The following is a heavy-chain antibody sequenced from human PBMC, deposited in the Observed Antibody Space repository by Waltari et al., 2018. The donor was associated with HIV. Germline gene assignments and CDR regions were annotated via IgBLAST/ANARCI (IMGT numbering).Heavy chain of an antibody. CDR3: ARQNEVGYSGYGKVDYYYYGMDV. V-gene: IGHV4-34*01. CDR1: GGSFSGYY. D-gene: IGHD5-12*01. CDR2: INHSGST. Sequence: QVQLQQWGAGLLKPSETLSLTCAVYGGSFSGYYWTWIRQPPGTGLVWIGEINHSGSTNYNPSLKSRVTISVDTSKNQFSLKLSSVTAADTAVYYCARQNEVGYSGYGKVDYYYYGMDVWGQGTTVTVSS. J-gene: IGHJ6*02.